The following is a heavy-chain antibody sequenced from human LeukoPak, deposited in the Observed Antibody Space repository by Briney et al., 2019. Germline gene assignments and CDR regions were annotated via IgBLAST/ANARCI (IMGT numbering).Heavy chain of an antibody. CDR3: ARVGVGSTKYFDY. V-gene: IGHV3-48*02. Sequence: GGSLRLSCAASGFTFSSYDMNWVRRAPGKGLEWVSYISSSSTNIFYADSVKGRFTISRDNAKNSLYLQMNSLRDEDTAVYYCARVGVGSTKYFDYWGQGSLVTVSP. CDR2: ISSSSTNI. D-gene: IGHD3-3*01. CDR1: GFTFSSYD. J-gene: IGHJ4*02.